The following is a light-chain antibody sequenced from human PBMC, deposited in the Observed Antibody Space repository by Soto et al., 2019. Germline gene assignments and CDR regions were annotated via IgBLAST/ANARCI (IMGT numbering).Light chain of an antibody. Sequence: DIPMTQSPSSPSASVGDRVTITCRASQSISSYLNWYQQKPGKAPKLLIYAASSLQSGVPSRFSGSGSGTDFTLTISSLQPEDFATYYCQQSYSTPPITFGQGTRLEIK. CDR2: AAS. V-gene: IGKV1-39*01. J-gene: IGKJ5*01. CDR3: QQSYSTPPIT. CDR1: QSISSY.